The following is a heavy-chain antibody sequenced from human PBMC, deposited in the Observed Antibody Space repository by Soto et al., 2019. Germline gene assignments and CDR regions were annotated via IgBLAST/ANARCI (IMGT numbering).Heavy chain of an antibody. J-gene: IGHJ4*02. D-gene: IGHD3-22*01. Sequence: VQLVESGGGLVKPGGSLRLSCAGSGFTFNNAWMTWVRQAPGKGLEWVGRIKSKIDGGTTDYAAPVKGRFTISRDESKDTLYLQMNGLKSEDTAMYYCTPFVYYESSGYYYGRIDYWGQGTLVTVAS. V-gene: IGHV3-15*01. CDR2: IKSKIDGGTT. CDR1: GFTFNNAW. CDR3: TPFVYYESSGYYYGRIDY.